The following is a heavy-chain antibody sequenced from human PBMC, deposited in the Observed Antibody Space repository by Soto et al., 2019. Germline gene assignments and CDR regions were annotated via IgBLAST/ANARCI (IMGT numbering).Heavy chain of an antibody. CDR2: IYPGDSDT. CDR1: GYSFTSYW. V-gene: IGHV5-51*01. Sequence: GESLKISXKGSGYSFTSYWIGWVRQMPGKGLEWMGIIYPGDSDTRYSPSFQGQVTITADKSIITAYLQWSSLKASDTAMYYCARGXLPCDYYYYGMDVWGQGTTVTVSS. CDR3: ARGXLPCDYYYYGMDV. J-gene: IGHJ6*02.